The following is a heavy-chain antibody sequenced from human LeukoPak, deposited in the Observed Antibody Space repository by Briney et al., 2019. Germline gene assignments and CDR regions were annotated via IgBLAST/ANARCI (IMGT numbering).Heavy chain of an antibody. CDR1: GYSISSGYY. CDR3: ARLGGIAAASPLNWFDP. Sequence: PSETLSLTCTVSGYSISSGYYWGWIRPPPGKGLEWIGRIYHSGSTYYNPSLKSRVTISGDTSKNQFPLKLCSVTAADTAVYYCARLGGIAAASPLNWFDPWGQGTLVTVSS. CDR2: IYHSGST. D-gene: IGHD6-13*01. V-gene: IGHV4-38-2*02. J-gene: IGHJ5*02.